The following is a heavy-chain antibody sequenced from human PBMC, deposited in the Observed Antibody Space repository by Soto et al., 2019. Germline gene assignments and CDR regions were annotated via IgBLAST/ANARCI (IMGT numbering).Heavy chain of an antibody. CDR3: ARETKRYDILTGYYDPPFDY. CDR1: GFTFSSYA. D-gene: IGHD3-9*01. J-gene: IGHJ4*02. Sequence: GGSLRLSCAASGFTFSSYAMHWVRQAPGKGLEWVAVISYDGSNKYYADSVKGRFTISRDNSKNTLYLQMNSLRAEDTAVYYCARETKRYDILTGYYDPPFDYWGQGTLVTVSS. V-gene: IGHV3-30-3*01. CDR2: ISYDGSNK.